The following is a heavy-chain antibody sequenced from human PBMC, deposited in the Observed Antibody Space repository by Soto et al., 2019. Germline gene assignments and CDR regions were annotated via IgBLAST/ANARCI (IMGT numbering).Heavy chain of an antibody. CDR2: ISGSGSST. V-gene: IGHV3-23*01. CDR1: GFTFNTYA. CDR3: AKDGYCSGGSCYGSNYDY. J-gene: IGHJ4*02. Sequence: GGSLRLSCAASGFTFNTYAMTWVRQAPGKGLEWVSVISGSGSSTYYADSVKGRFTISRDNSKNTLYLQMNSLRAEDTAVYYCAKDGYCSGGSCYGSNYDYWGQGTLVTVSS. D-gene: IGHD2-15*01.